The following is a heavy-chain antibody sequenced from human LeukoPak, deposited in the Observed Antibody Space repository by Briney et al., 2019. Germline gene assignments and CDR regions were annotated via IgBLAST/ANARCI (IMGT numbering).Heavy chain of an antibody. CDR1: GFNFNTAW. Sequence: GGSLRLSCAASGFNFNTAWMNWVRQAPGKGLEWVSSISSSSSYIYYADSVKGRFTISRDNAKNSLYLQMNSLRAEDTAVYYCAREDTAMVWEISDAFDIWGQGTMVTVSS. CDR3: AREDTAMVWEISDAFDI. D-gene: IGHD5-18*01. V-gene: IGHV3-21*01. J-gene: IGHJ3*02. CDR2: ISSSSSYI.